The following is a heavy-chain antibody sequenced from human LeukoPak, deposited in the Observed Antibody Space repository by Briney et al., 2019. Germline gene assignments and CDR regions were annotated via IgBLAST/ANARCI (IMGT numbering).Heavy chain of an antibody. V-gene: IGHV4-39*01. D-gene: IGHD2-21*01. CDR1: GGSISSSSYY. CDR3: ARLHIRMNMDY. J-gene: IGHJ4*02. Sequence: SETLSLTCTVSGGSISSSSYYWGWIRQPPGKGLEWIGSIYYSGSTYYNPSLKSRVTISVDTSKNQFSLKLSSVTAADTAVYYCARLHIRMNMDYWGQATLVTVSS. CDR2: IYYSGST.